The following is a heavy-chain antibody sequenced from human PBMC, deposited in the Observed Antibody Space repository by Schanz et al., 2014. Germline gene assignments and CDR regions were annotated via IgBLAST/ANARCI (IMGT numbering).Heavy chain of an antibody. CDR3: ARGSQWLVMGMTNYFDY. Sequence: EVQLVESGGGLIQPGGSLRLSCAVSGFTVNTNYMSWVRQAPGKGLVWVSRTSNDGSFTTFAVSVKGRFTISRDNAKNSLYLQMNSLRAEDTAVYYCARGSQWLVMGMTNYFDYWGQGSLVTVSS. V-gene: IGHV3-74*02. D-gene: IGHD6-19*01. CDR2: TSNDGSFT. J-gene: IGHJ4*02. CDR1: GFTVNTNY.